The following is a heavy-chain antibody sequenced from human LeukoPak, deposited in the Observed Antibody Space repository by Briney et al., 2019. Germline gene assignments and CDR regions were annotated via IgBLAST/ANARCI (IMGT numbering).Heavy chain of an antibody. CDR1: RFTFSSYS. CDR2: ISYI. CDR3: ARGLAVAGAIIDY. Sequence: GGSLRLSCAASRFTFSSYSMNWVRQAPGKGLEWVSSISYIYYADSVKGRFTISRDNAKNSLYLQMNSLRAEDTAVYYCARGLAVAGAIIDYWGQGTLVTVSS. D-gene: IGHD6-19*01. J-gene: IGHJ4*02. V-gene: IGHV3-21*01.